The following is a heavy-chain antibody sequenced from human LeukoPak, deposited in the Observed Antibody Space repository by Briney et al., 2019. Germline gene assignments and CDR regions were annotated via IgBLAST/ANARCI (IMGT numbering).Heavy chain of an antibody. D-gene: IGHD2-2*02. CDR1: GGSFSGYY. V-gene: IGHV4-34*01. CDR3: ARQGRYCSSTSCYTGSGWFDP. J-gene: IGHJ5*02. Sequence: KPSETLSLTCAVYGGSFSGYYWSWIRQPPGKGLEWIGEINHSGSTNYNPSLKGRVTISVDTSKNQFSLKLSSVTAADTAVYYCARQGRYCSSTSCYTGSGWFDPWGQGTLVTVSS. CDR2: INHSGST.